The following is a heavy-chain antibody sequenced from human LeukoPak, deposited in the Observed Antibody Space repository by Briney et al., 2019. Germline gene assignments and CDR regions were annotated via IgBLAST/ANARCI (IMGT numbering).Heavy chain of an antibody. D-gene: IGHD5-18*01. V-gene: IGHV3-33*01. CDR3: ARDTAIIPENYGMDV. Sequence: PGGSLRLSCAASGSTFSSYSMHWVRQAPGKGLEWVAVIWYDGSNKYYADSVKGRFTISRDNSKNTLYLQMNSLRAEDTAVYYCARDTAIIPENYGMDVWGQGTTVTVSS. J-gene: IGHJ6*02. CDR1: GSTFSSYS. CDR2: IWYDGSNK.